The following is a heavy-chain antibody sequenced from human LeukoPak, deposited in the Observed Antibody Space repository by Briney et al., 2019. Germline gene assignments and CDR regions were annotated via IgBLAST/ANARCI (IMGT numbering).Heavy chain of an antibody. D-gene: IGHD6-13*01. CDR1: GFTVSSNY. V-gene: IGHV3-69-1*01. CDR3: ARIGAGSSRDY. Sequence: GGSLRLSCAASGFTVSSNYMSWVRQAPGKGLEWVSSIVGSSSTYYADSLKGRFAISRDNAKNSLYLQMNSLRAEDTAVYYCARIGAGSSRDYWGQGTLVTVSS. J-gene: IGHJ4*02. CDR2: IVGSSST.